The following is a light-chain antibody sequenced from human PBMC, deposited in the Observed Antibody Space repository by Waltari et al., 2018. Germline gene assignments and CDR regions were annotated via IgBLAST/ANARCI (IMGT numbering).Light chain of an antibody. J-gene: IGLJ3*02. CDR1: KMGDMY. CDR3: LTSDATTGV. CDR2: KDS. Sequence: SYELTQPPSVSVSPGETAVITCFGDKMGDMYASWYRLKPGQSPVLLIYKDSRRPSGIPERFAGSNSGDTATLTITGAQPLDEADYYGLTSDATTGVFGGGTKLTVL. V-gene: IGLV3-1*01.